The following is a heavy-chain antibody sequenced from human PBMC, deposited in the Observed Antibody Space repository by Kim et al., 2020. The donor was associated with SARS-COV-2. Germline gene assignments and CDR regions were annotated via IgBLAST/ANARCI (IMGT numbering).Heavy chain of an antibody. J-gene: IGHJ3*02. CDR3: ASPYDSSAFDI. Sequence: STYSADSVKSRFHVSRDNSKNTLYLQMNSLRAEDTAVYYCASPYDSSAFDIWGQGTMVTVSS. CDR2: ST. D-gene: IGHD3-22*01. V-gene: IGHV3-66*01.